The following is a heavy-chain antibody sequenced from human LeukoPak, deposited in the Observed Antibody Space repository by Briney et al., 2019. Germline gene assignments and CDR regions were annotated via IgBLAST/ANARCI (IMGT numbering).Heavy chain of an antibody. CDR1: GFIFSDYY. Sequence: GGSLRLSCAGSGFIFSDYYMSWIRQAPGKGLEWVSYISRSGSTIYYADSVKGRFTISRDNAKNSLYLQMNSLRAEDTAVYYCARDVVGATRWFDYWGQGTLVTVSS. D-gene: IGHD1-26*01. V-gene: IGHV3-11*04. J-gene: IGHJ4*02. CDR2: ISRSGSTI. CDR3: ARDVVGATRWFDY.